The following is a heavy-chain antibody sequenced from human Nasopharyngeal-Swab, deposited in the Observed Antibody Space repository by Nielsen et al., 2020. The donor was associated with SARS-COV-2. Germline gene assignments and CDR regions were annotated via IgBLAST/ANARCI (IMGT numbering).Heavy chain of an antibody. CDR3: AKGRSNRDAFDI. J-gene: IGHJ3*02. CDR2: ISGRGGST. V-gene: IGHV3-23*01. D-gene: IGHD1-14*01. Sequence: GGSLRLSCAASGFTFDDYAMHWVRQAPGKGLEWVSAISGRGGSTYYADSVKGRFTISRDNSKNTLYLQMNSLRAEDTAVYYCAKGRSNRDAFDIWGQGTMVTVSS. CDR1: GFTFDDYA.